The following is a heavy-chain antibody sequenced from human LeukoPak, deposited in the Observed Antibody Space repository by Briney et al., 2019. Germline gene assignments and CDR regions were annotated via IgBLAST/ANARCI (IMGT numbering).Heavy chain of an antibody. CDR1: GFTFSNYV. J-gene: IGHJ3*02. CDR3: ARGRWYDSSGSDAFDI. V-gene: IGHV3-30-3*01. D-gene: IGHD3-22*01. Sequence: GRSLRLSCAASGFTFSNYVMHWVRQAPGKGLEWVAVISYDGNDKYYADSVKGRFTISRDNSKNTVYLQVNRLRVEDTAVFYCARGRWYDSSGSDAFDIWGQGTMVTVSS. CDR2: ISYDGNDK.